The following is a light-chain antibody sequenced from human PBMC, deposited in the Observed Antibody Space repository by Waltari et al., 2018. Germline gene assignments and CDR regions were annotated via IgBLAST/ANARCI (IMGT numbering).Light chain of an antibody. CDR2: GDR. J-gene: IGLJ2*01. CDR1: RSNIGTGYD. Sequence: QSVLTQPPSVSGAPGQRVTISCTGSRSNIGTGYDVHWYQQLQGKAPKLLIYGDRIRPSGVPDRFSVSKSGTSASLAITGLQAEDEADFYCQSFDNNLGGYVIFGGGTKLIVL. CDR3: QSFDNNLGGYVI. V-gene: IGLV1-40*01.